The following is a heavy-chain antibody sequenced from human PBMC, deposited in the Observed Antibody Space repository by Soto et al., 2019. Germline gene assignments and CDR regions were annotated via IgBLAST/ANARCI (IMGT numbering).Heavy chain of an antibody. J-gene: IGHJ4*02. V-gene: IGHV4-4*07. Sequence: NPSETLSLTCTVSGASISNYFWTWIRQPAGKGLEWIGRINPRGITNYNPSLKSRVTMSVDTSKNQISLNLTSVTAADTAVYYCARESVGERPLDYWGQGTLVTVSS. D-gene: IGHD3-16*01. CDR2: INPRGIT. CDR1: GASISNYF. CDR3: ARESVGERPLDY.